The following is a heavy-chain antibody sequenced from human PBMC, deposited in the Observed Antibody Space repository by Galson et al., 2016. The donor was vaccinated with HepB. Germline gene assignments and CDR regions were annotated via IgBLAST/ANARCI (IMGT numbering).Heavy chain of an antibody. CDR3: ATAGYSSGWYGYFQN. Sequence: SLRLSCAASGFTFNTYWMHWVRQAPGKGLVWVSRINGDGGSTKYADSVKGRFTISRDNAKNTLYLQMNSLRAEDTAVYYCATAGYSSGWYGYFQNWGQGTLVTVSS. CDR2: INGDGGST. V-gene: IGHV3-74*01. D-gene: IGHD6-19*01. J-gene: IGHJ1*01. CDR1: GFTFNTYW.